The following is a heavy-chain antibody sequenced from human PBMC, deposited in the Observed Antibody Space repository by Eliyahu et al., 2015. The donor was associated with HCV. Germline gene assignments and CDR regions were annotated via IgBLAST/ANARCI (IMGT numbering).Heavy chain of an antibody. CDR2: ITYSGTTI. V-gene: IGHV3-48*03. Sequence: EVQLVESGGGLVRPGGSLRLSCAXSGXTFSNFEMDWVRXAPGKGLEWIAYITYSGTTIYADSVKGRFTISRDNARNSIYLQMNSLRAEDTAVYYCARLAGLWFRDWGQGTLVTVSS. J-gene: IGHJ4*02. CDR1: GXTFSNFE. CDR3: ARLAGLWFRD. D-gene: IGHD3-10*01.